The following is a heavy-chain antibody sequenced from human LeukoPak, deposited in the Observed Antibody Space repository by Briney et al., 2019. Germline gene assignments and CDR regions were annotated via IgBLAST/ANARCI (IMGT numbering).Heavy chain of an antibody. CDR2: ISWNSGSI. Sequence: GRSLRLSCAASGFTFDDYAMHWVRQAPGKGLEWVSGISWNSGSIGYADSVKGRFTISRDNAKNSLYLQMNSLRAEDTALYYCAKGSPPLREWELLAPHFDYWGQGTLVTVSS. CDR3: AKGSPPLREWELLAPHFDY. V-gene: IGHV3-9*01. J-gene: IGHJ4*02. D-gene: IGHD1-26*01. CDR1: GFTFDDYA.